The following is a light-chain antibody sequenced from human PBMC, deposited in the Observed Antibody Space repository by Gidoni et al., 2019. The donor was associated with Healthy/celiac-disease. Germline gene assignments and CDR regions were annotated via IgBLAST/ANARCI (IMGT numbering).Light chain of an antibody. CDR2: DAS. J-gene: IGKJ5*01. Sequence: DIVLTQSPATLSLSPGERATLSCRASQSVSSDVAWYQQKPGQAPRLLIYDASNRATSITARCSSSGSGTDFTITISSLEPEDFAVYYCQQRSNWPPITFGQGTRLEIK. V-gene: IGKV3-11*01. CDR1: QSVSSD. CDR3: QQRSNWPPIT.